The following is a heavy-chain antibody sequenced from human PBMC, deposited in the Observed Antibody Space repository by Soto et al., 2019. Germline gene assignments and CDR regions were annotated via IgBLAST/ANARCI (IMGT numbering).Heavy chain of an antibody. V-gene: IGHV1-69*06. CDR2: IVPMFGTS. CDR3: TRGSEYDFWIGYL. Sequence: QERLVQSGAEVRKPGSSVKVSCKVTGGTSTRYAINWVRQAPGQGLEWMGGIVPMFGTSKYAQKFQGRVKITADTSTNIAYIELRSLRSEDTAVYYCTRGSEYDFWIGYLWGQGTLVSVSS. CDR1: GGTSTRYA. D-gene: IGHD3-3*01. J-gene: IGHJ4*02.